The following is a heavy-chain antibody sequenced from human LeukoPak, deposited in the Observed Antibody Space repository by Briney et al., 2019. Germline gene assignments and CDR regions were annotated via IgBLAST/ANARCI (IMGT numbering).Heavy chain of an antibody. CDR3: ATAGVAAAGGFDN. V-gene: IGHV3-11*05. CDR2: ISPTSTYT. CDR1: GVAFSDHY. D-gene: IGHD6-13*01. Sequence: GGSLRLSCAASGVAFSDHYMNWIRQAPGKGLECVSYISPTSTYTDCADSVKGRFTVSRDNAKNSLYLEMNSLRAEDTAVYFCATAGVAAAGGFDNWGQGTLVTVSS. J-gene: IGHJ4*02.